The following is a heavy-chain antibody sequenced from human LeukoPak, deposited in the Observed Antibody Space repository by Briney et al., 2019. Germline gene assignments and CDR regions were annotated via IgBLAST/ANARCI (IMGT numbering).Heavy chain of an antibody. J-gene: IGHJ4*02. CDR3: ARDDGAYAHPVDY. Sequence: GGSLRLSCAASGFTFSDYSMNWVRQAPGKGLEWVSYISGSSSIIYHADSVKGRFTISRDNAKNSLYLQMNSLRAEDTAVYYCARDDGAYAHPVDYWGQGTLVTVSS. CDR1: GFTFSDYS. D-gene: IGHD4-17*01. CDR2: ISGSSSII. V-gene: IGHV3-48*04.